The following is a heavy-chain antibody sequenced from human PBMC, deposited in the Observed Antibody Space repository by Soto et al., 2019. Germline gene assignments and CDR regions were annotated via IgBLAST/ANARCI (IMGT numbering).Heavy chain of an antibody. CDR3: ERTGDYGNDAFDI. V-gene: IGHV3-30-3*01. CDR2: ISYDGSNK. CDR1: GFTFSSYA. J-gene: IGHJ3*02. D-gene: IGHD3-10*01. Sequence: PGGSLRLSCAASGFTFSSYAMHWVRQAPGKGLEWVAVISYDGSNKYYADSVKGRFTISRDNSKNTLYLQMNSLRAEDTAVYYCERTGDYGNDAFDIWGQGTMVTVSS.